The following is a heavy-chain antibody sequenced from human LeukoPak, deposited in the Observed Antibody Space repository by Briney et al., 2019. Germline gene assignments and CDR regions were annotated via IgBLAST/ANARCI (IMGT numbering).Heavy chain of an antibody. J-gene: IGHJ4*02. CDR1: GYTFTSYH. CDR2: IIPIFGTA. CDR3: ARFAQKVYYYDSSGYYFDY. D-gene: IGHD3-22*01. V-gene: IGHV1-69*13. Sequence: ASVKVSCKASGYTFTSYHLHWVRQAPGQGLEWMGGIIPIFGTANYAQKFQGRVTITADESTSTAYMELSSLRSEDTAVYYCARFAQKVYYYDSSGYYFDYWGQGTLVTVSS.